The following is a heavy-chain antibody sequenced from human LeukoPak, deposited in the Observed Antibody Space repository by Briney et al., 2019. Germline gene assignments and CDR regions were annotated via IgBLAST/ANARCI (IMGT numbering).Heavy chain of an antibody. V-gene: IGHV4-59*01. CDR3: ARSGYDFGYYYMDV. J-gene: IGHJ6*03. CDR1: GGSFSSYY. D-gene: IGHD3-3*01. Sequence: PSETLSLTCTVSGGSFSSYYWSWIRQPPGKGLEWIGYIYYSGGTNYNPSLKSRVTISVDTSKNQFSLKLSSVTAADTAVYYCARSGYDFGYYYMDVWGKGTTVTVSS. CDR2: IYYSGGT.